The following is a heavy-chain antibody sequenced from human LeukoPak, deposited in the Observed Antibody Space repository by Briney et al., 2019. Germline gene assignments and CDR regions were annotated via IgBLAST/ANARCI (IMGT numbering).Heavy chain of an antibody. D-gene: IGHD2-8*02. CDR2: IFPSGGEI. CDR1: GFTFSTFA. Sequence: GGSLRLSCAASGFTFSTFAMIWVRQPPGKGLEWVSSIFPSGGEIHYAAPVRGRFTISRDNSKSTLSLQMNSLRAEDTAIYYCATYRQVLLPFESWGQGTLVTVSS. J-gene: IGHJ4*02. V-gene: IGHV3-23*01. CDR3: ATYRQVLLPFES.